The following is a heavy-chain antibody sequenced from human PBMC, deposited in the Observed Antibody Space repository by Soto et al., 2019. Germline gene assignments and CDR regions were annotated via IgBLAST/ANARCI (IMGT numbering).Heavy chain of an antibody. V-gene: IGHV1-3*01. CDR3: ARSEELVGWFDP. Sequence: ASVKVSCKASGYTFTSYAMHWVRQAPGQRLEWMGWINAGNGNTKYSQKFQGRVTITRDTSASTAYMELSSLRSEDTAVYHCARSEELVGWFDPWGQGTLVTVSS. CDR1: GYTFTSYA. CDR2: INAGNGNT. D-gene: IGHD6-6*01. J-gene: IGHJ5*02.